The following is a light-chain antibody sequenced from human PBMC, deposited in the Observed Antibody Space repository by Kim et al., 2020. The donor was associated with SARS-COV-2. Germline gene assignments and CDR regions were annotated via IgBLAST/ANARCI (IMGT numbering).Light chain of an antibody. CDR2: ATS. J-gene: IGKJ1*01. V-gene: IGKV3D-20*01. Sequence: SPGEIATLSCGTSQSVSSTYLAWYQQKPGLAPSLLIYATSSRATGIPDRFSGSGSGTDFTLTISRLEPEDFAVYYCQQYSTSPWTFGPGTKVDIK. CDR1: QSVSSTY. CDR3: QQYSTSPWT.